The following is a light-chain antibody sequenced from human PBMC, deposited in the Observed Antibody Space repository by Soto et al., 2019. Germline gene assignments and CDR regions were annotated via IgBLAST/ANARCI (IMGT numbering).Light chain of an antibody. CDR3: QQYHDLPLT. CDR1: QDISTY. J-gene: IGKJ4*01. CDR2: DAS. Sequence: DIQMTQSPSSLSASVGDRVTITCQASQDISTYLNWYRHKPGKAPELLIYDASNLETAFPSRFSGSGSGTNFTFTITGLQPEHIATYYCQQYHDLPLTFGGGTKVEV. V-gene: IGKV1-33*01.